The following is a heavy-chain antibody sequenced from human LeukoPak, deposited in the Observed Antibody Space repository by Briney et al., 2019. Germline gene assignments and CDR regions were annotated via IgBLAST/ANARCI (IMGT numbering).Heavy chain of an antibody. CDR1: GFTFSSYG. CDR3: AKDYYDSSGYYWS. J-gene: IGHJ5*02. D-gene: IGHD3-22*01. CDR2: IRHDGSNK. Sequence: QPGGSLRLSCAASGFTFSSYGMHWVRQAPGKGLEWVAFIRHDGSNKYYADSVKGRFTISRDNSKNTLYLQMNSLRAEDTAVYYCAKDYYDSSGYYWSWGQGTLVTVSS. V-gene: IGHV3-30*02.